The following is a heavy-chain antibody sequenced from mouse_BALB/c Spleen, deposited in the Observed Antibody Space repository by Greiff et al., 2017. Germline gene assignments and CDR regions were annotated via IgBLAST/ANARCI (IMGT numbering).Heavy chain of an antibody. D-gene: IGHD1-1*01. CDR2: ISSGGSYT. Sequence: EVKVVESGGGLVKPGGSLKLSCAASGFTFSSYAMSWVRQTPEKRLEWVATISSGGSYTYYPDSVKGRFTISRDNAKNTLYLQMSSLRSEDTAMYYCARHDYYGSSSLRYFDVWGAGTTVTVSS. CDR1: GFTFSSYA. CDR3: ARHDYYGSSSLRYFDV. V-gene: IGHV5-9-3*01. J-gene: IGHJ1*01.